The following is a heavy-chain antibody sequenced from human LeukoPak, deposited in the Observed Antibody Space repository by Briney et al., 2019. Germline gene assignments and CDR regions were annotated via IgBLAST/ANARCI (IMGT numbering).Heavy chain of an antibody. D-gene: IGHD2-2*01. CDR2: ISSSSSYI. Sequence: PGGSLRLSCAASGFTFSSYSINWVRQAPGKGLEWVSSISSSSSYIYYADSVKGRFTISRDNAKYSLYLQMNSLRAEDTAVYYCARDAGYCSSTSCYYYGMDVWGQGTTVTVSS. CDR1: GFTFSSYS. CDR3: ARDAGYCSSTSCYYYGMDV. J-gene: IGHJ6*02. V-gene: IGHV3-21*01.